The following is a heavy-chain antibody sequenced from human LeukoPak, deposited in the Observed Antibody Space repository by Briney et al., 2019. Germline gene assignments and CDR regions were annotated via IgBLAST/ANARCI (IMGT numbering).Heavy chain of an antibody. Sequence: GGSLRLSCAASGFTSSSYGMHWVRQAPGKGLEWVAVIWYDGSNKYYADSVKGRFTISRDNSKSTLYLQMNSLRAEDTAVYYCARGALGFDYWGQGTLVTVSS. CDR1: GFTSSSYG. D-gene: IGHD3-3*02. CDR3: ARGALGFDY. V-gene: IGHV3-33*01. CDR2: IWYDGSNK. J-gene: IGHJ4*02.